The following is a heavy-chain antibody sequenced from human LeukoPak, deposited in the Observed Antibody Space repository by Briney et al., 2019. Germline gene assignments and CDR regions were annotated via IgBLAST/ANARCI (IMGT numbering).Heavy chain of an antibody. CDR1: GXTVSTNC. Sequence: GGSLRLSFAASGXTVSTNCMTWVRQAPGKGLEWVSTIYSGGTTYYADSVMGRFTISRHNSRNTLYLQMNSLRAEDTAVYYCARVDTVMAYYFDLWGQGTLVTVSS. J-gene: IGHJ4*02. V-gene: IGHV3-53*04. CDR3: ARVDTVMAYYFDL. D-gene: IGHD5-18*01. CDR2: IYSGGTT.